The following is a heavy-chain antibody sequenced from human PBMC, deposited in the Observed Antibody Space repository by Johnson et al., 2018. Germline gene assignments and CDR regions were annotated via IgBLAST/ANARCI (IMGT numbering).Heavy chain of an antibody. V-gene: IGHV4-39*01. D-gene: IGHD5-12*01. CDR2: LYYNGNT. J-gene: IGHJ6*01. CDR1: GIFISNRNYH. Sequence: QVQLQESGPGLVKPSETLALTCTVSGIFISNRNYHWGWIRQPPGTGLEDVGSLYYNGNTDYNPSLKIRVTMSVDTSTIKSSPRLSSVTAADTAVYYCARGLRGFYGKDVWGQGTTVTVSS. CDR3: ARGLRGFYGKDV.